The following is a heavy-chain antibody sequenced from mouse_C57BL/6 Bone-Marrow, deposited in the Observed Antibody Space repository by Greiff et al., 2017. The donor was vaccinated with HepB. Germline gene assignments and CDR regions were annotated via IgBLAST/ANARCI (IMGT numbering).Heavy chain of an antibody. D-gene: IGHD2-4*01. CDR3: ARGGYYDYDWFAY. V-gene: IGHV1-85*01. J-gene: IGHJ3*01. CDR1: GYTFTSYD. CDR2: IYPRDGST. Sequence: QVQLKESGPELVKPGASVKLSCKASGYTFTSYDINWVKQRPGQGLEWSGWIYPRDGSTKYNEKFKGKATLTVDTSSSTAYMELHSLTSEDSAVYFCARGGYYDYDWFAYWGQGTLVTVSA.